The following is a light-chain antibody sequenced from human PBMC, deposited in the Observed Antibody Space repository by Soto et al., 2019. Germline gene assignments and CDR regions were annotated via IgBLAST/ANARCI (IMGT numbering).Light chain of an antibody. V-gene: IGLV1-47*01. CDR3: AAWDDSLSRRV. J-gene: IGLJ2*01. CDR1: SSNIGSNY. Sequence: QSVLTQPPSASGTPGQRVTISCSGSSSNIGSNYVYWYQQLPGTAPKLLIYRNNQRPSGVPDRFSGSKSGTSASLAISGLRSEDEADYYCAAWDDSLSRRVFGGGTKLTV. CDR2: RNN.